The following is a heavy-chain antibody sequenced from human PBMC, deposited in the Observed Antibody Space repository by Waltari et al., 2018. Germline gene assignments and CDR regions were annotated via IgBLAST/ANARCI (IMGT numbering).Heavy chain of an antibody. V-gene: IGHV4-4*09. CDR1: GGSISSYY. CDR3: ARGTSPFWYFDSDGWFDP. CDR2: IYTSGST. J-gene: IGHJ5*02. D-gene: IGHD3-9*01. Sequence: QVQLQESGPGLVKPSETLSLTCTVSGGSISSYYWSWIRQPPGKGLEWIGYIYTSGSTNYNPSLKSRVTISVDTSKNQCSLKLSSVTAADTAVYYCARGTSPFWYFDSDGWFDPWGQGTLVTVSS.